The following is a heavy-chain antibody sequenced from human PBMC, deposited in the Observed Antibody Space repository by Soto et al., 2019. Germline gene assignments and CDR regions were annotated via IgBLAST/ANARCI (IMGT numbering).Heavy chain of an antibody. J-gene: IGHJ4*02. CDR2: IWYDGSNK. V-gene: IGHV3-33*01. CDR1: GFTFSSYG. D-gene: IGHD2-15*01. Sequence: LRLSCAASGFTFSSYGMHWVRQAPGKGLEWVAVIWYDGSNKYYADSVKGRFTISRDNSKNTLYLQMNSLRAEDTAVYYCARDPGYCSGGSCYYFDYWGQGTLVTVSS. CDR3: ARDPGYCSGGSCYYFDY.